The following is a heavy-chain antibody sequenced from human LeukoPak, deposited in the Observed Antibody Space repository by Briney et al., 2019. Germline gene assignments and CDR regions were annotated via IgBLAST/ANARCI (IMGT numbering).Heavy chain of an antibody. CDR2: INHSGST. J-gene: IGHJ6*03. V-gene: IGHV4-34*01. CDR3: ARRWNEYYYYYYMDV. Sequence: SETLSLTCAVYGGSFSGYYWSWIRQPPGKGLEWIGEINHSGSTNYNPSLKSRVTISVDTSKNQFSLKLSSVTAADTAVYYCARRWNEYYYYYYMDVWGKGTTVTISS. CDR1: GGSFSGYY. D-gene: IGHD1-1*01.